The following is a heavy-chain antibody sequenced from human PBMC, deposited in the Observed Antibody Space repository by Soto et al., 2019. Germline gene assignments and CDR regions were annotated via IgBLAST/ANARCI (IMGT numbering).Heavy chain of an antibody. V-gene: IGHV4-30-2*01. J-gene: IGHJ4*02. CDR3: ARSREFDY. CDR2: IFPNGTT. CDR1: GGSLSGATYS. Sequence: SETLSLTCGVSGGSLSGATYSWNWIRQPPGKGLEWIGYIFPNGTTYYNPSLKSRVTISIDVSKNQFSLSLRSLTAADTAVYYCARSREFDYWSQGTLVTV.